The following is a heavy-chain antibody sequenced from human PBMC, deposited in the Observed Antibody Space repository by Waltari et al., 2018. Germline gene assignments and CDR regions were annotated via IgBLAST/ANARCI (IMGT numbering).Heavy chain of an antibody. D-gene: IGHD6-13*01. CDR2: ISSSSSYI. Sequence: EVQLVESGGGMVTPGGSLRLSCAASGFTFSSYSMNWVRQAPGKGLEWVSSISSSSSYIYYADSVKGRFTISRDNAKNSLYLQMNSLRAEDTAVYYCASIASYYFDYWGQGTLVTVSS. V-gene: IGHV3-21*01. CDR1: GFTFSSYS. CDR3: ASIASYYFDY. J-gene: IGHJ4*02.